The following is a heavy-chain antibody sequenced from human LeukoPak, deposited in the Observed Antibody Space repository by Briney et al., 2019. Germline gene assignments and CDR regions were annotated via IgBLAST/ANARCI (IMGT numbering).Heavy chain of an antibody. V-gene: IGHV3-48*04. CDR3: ARDLVVVPAATRDYYYYGMDV. J-gene: IGHJ6*02. Sequence: PGGSLRLSCVASGFTFSSWSMNWVRQAPGKGLEWLSYISGTSSTIYYADSVKGRFTISRDNAKNSLYLQMNSLRAEDTAVYYCARDLVVVPAATRDYYYYGMDVWGQGTLVTVSS. CDR1: GFTFSSWS. D-gene: IGHD2-2*01. CDR2: ISGTSSTI.